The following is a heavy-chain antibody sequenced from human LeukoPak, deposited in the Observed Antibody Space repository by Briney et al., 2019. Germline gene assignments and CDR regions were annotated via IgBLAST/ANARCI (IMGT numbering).Heavy chain of an antibody. CDR2: ISESGSGT. J-gene: IGHJ4*02. CDR3: AKVEMATQFDY. D-gene: IGHD5-24*01. V-gene: IGHV3-23*01. Sequence: GGSLRLSCAVSGLTFSRYAMSWVRQAPGKGLEWVSAISESGSGTYYADSVKGRFTISRDNSKNTLYLQMNSLRAEDTAVYYCAKVEMATQFDYWGQGTLVTVSS. CDR1: GLTFSRYA.